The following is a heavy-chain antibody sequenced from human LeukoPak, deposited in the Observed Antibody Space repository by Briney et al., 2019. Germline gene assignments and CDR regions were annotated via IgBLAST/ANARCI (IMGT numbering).Heavy chain of an antibody. CDR2: INHSGST. J-gene: IGHJ4*02. V-gene: IGHV4-34*01. CDR3: ARLTPGRIVVVKYYFDY. Sequence: PSETLSLTCAVYGGSFSGYYWSWIRQPPGKGLEWIGEINHSGSTNYNPSLKSRVTISVDTSKNQFSLKLSSVTAADTAVYYCARLTPGRIVVVKYYFDYWGQGTLVTVSS. D-gene: IGHD2-21*01. CDR1: GGSFSGYY.